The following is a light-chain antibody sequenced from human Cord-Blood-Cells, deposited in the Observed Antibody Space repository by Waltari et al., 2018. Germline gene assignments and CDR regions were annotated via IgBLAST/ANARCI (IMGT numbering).Light chain of an antibody. J-gene: IGLJ2*01. CDR3: CSYAGSSTYVV. CDR1: SSDVGGYNL. V-gene: IGLV2-23*01. Sequence: QSALTQPASVSGSPGQSITISCTGTSSDVGGYNLVSWYQQHPGKAPKHRIYGGSKRPSGVSNRFSGSKSGNTASLTISGLQAEDEADYYCCSYAGSSTYVVFGGGTKLTVL. CDR2: GGS.